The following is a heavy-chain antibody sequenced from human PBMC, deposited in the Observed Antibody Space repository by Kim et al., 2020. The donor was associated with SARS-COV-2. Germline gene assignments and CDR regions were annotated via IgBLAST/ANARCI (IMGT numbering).Heavy chain of an antibody. CDR1: GFTFSSYG. J-gene: IGHJ6*02. CDR3: AKGLGGGYYYGMDV. V-gene: IGHV3-30*18. CDR2: ISYDGSNK. D-gene: IGHD2-15*01. Sequence: GGSLRLSCAASGFTFSSYGMHWVRQAPGKGLEWVAVISYDGSNKYYADSVKGRFTISRDNSKNTLYLQMNSLRAEDTAVYYCAKGLGGGYYYGMDVWGQGNTVTVSS.